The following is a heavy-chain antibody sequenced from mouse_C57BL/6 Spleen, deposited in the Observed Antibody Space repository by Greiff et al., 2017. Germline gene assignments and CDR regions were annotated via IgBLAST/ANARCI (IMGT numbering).Heavy chain of an antibody. CDR1: GYTFTSYG. V-gene: IGHV1-81*01. Sequence: VQLQQSGAELARPGASVKLSCKASGYTFTSYGISWVKQRTGQGLEWIGEIYPRSGNTYYNEKFKGKATLTADKSSSTAYMELRSLTSEDSAVYFCARRGATVVAEDYFDYWGQGTTLTVSS. CDR3: ARRGATVVAEDYFDY. J-gene: IGHJ2*01. CDR2: IYPRSGNT. D-gene: IGHD1-1*01.